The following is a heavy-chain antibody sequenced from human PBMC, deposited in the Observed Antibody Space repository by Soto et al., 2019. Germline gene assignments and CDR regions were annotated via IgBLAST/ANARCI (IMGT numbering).Heavy chain of an antibody. D-gene: IGHD5-12*01. CDR3: ARGWLPHLSWFDP. V-gene: IGHV1-46*01. CDR1: GYPFTSCY. CDR2: INPSGGST. J-gene: IGHJ5*02. Sequence: ASVRVSCKASGYPFTSCYMHWLRQAPGQGLEWMGIINPSGGSTSYAQKFQGRVTMTRDTSTSTVYMELSSLRSEDTAVYYCARGWLPHLSWFDPWGQGTLVNVAS.